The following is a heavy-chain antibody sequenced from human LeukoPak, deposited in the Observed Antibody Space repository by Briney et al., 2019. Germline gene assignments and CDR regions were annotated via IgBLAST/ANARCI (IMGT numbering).Heavy chain of an antibody. CDR3: ARAIYGSGSHLDY. D-gene: IGHD3-10*01. V-gene: IGHV3-33*01. J-gene: IGHJ4*02. Sequence: GRSLRLSCAASGFTFSSYGFHWVRQAPGKGLEWVAVIWSDGSYKYYADSVKGRFTISRDDSKNTLYLQMNSLRAEDTAVYYCARAIYGSGSHLDYWGQGTLVTVSS. CDR2: IWSDGSYK. CDR1: GFTFSSYG.